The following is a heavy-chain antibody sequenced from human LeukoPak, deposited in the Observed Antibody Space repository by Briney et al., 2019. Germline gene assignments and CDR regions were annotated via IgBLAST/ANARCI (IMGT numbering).Heavy chain of an antibody. D-gene: IGHD6-13*01. CDR1: GFTFNSYA. CDR2: ISDSGSST. Sequence: GGSLRLSCAASGFTFNSYAMSWVRQAPGKGLEWVSAISDSGSSTYYADSVKGRFTISRDNSKNTLYLQMNSLRAEDTAVYYCASQRYSSSWADYWGQGTLVTVSS. V-gene: IGHV3-23*01. J-gene: IGHJ4*02. CDR3: ASQRYSSSWADY.